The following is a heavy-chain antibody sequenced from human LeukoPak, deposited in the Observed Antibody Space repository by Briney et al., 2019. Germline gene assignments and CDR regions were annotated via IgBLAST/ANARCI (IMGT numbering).Heavy chain of an antibody. CDR3: AKGPYSGFS. CDR2: ISSSSSTI. D-gene: IGHD1-26*01. J-gene: IGHJ5*02. V-gene: IGHV3-48*01. CDR1: GFTFSSYS. Sequence: GGSLRLSCAASGFTFSSYSMNWVRQAPGKGLEWVSYISSSSSTIYHADSVKGRFTISRDNAKNSLYLQMNSLRAEDTAVYYCAKGPYSGFSWGQGTLVTVSS.